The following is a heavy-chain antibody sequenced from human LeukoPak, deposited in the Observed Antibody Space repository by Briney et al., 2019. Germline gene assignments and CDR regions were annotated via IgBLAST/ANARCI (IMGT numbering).Heavy chain of an antibody. Sequence: GGSLRLSCAASGFDFSSAWMSWVRQAPGKGLEWVGHIKTKTDGGTTDYAAPVKGRFTISRDDSKNTLYLQMNSLKTEDTAVYYCTTDNGGSWGSYYFDYWGQGTLVTVSS. CDR1: GFDFSSAW. D-gene: IGHD3-16*01. CDR3: TTDNGGSWGSYYFDY. CDR2: IKTKTDGGTT. V-gene: IGHV3-15*01. J-gene: IGHJ4*02.